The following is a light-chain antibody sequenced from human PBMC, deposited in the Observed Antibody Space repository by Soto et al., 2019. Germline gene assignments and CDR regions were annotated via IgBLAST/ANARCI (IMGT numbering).Light chain of an antibody. CDR3: QQSFNTPYT. Sequence: DIQMTQSPSSLSASVGDRVTITCRASQTISNYLNWYHQKPGKPPKLLIYGISTLQSGVPSRFSGSGSGTDFTLTISSLQPEDFATYYCQQSFNTPYTFGQGTELEVK. V-gene: IGKV1-39*01. CDR1: QTISNY. J-gene: IGKJ2*01. CDR2: GIS.